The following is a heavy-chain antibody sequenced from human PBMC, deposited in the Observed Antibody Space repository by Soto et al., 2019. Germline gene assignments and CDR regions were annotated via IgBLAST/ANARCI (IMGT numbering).Heavy chain of an antibody. Sequence: QVQLVQSGAEVRQPASSVKVSCKTSGGTFSSYAISLVRQAPGQGLEWMGGIVPIVVTSTYAQKFQGRVTITADESTSTVYMELSSLRSDDTAVYYCVRVVAIPGYPDNWGQGTLVTVSS. CDR2: IVPIVVTS. CDR1: GGTFSSYA. D-gene: IGHD5-12*01. CDR3: VRVVAIPGYPDN. J-gene: IGHJ4*02. V-gene: IGHV1-69*12.